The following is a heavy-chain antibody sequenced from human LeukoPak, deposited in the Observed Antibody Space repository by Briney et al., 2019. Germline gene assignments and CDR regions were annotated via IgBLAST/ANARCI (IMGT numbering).Heavy chain of an antibody. D-gene: IGHD3-22*01. V-gene: IGHV1-3*01. CDR1: GYTFTSYA. Sequence: GASVKVSCKASGYTFTSYAMHWVRQAPGQRLEWMGWTNAGNGNTKYSQKFQGRVTITRDSSASTAYMELSSLRSEDTAVYYCARGRMIRGYWYFGLWGRGTLVTVSS. CDR2: TNAGNGNT. J-gene: IGHJ2*01. CDR3: ARGRMIRGYWYFGL.